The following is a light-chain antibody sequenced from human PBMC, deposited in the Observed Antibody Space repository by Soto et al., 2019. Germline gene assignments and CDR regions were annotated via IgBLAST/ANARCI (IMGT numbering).Light chain of an antibody. Sequence: QSVLTLLPSVSGAPGQRVTISCTGSSSNIGSGYDVHWYQQLPGTAPKLLIYGNSNRPSGVPDRFSGSKSGTSASLAITGLQAEDEADYYCQSYDSSLSGDVFGNGTKLTVL. CDR3: QSYDSSLSGDV. CDR2: GNS. J-gene: IGLJ1*01. V-gene: IGLV1-40*01. CDR1: SSNIGSGYD.